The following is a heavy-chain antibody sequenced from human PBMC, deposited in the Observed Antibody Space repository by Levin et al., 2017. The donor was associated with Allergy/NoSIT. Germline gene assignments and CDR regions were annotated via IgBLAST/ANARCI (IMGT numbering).Heavy chain of an antibody. CDR1: GGSTSSGGYS. CDR2: IYLSGST. Sequence: SETLSLTCAVSGGSTSSGGYSWSWIRQPPGKGLEWIGNIYLSGSTNDNPSLKSRVTMSVDRSKNQLSLKLSYVTAADTAVYYCARVAGYSYGYYFDYWGPGALVTVSS. D-gene: IGHD5-18*01. CDR3: ARVAGYSYGYYFDY. V-gene: IGHV4-30-2*01. J-gene: IGHJ4*02.